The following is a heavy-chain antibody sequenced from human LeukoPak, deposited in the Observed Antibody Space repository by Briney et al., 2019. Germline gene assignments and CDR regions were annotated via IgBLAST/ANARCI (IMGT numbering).Heavy chain of an antibody. CDR3: ASLQSLGY. J-gene: IGHJ4*02. V-gene: IGHV4-59*01. CDR1: GGSFSGYY. D-gene: IGHD4-11*01. Sequence: PSETLSLTCAVYGGSFSGYYWSWIRQPPGKGLEWIGYIYYSGSTNYNPSLKSRVTISVDTSKNQFSLKLSSVTAADTAVYYCASLQSLGYWGQGTLVTVSS. CDR2: IYYSGST.